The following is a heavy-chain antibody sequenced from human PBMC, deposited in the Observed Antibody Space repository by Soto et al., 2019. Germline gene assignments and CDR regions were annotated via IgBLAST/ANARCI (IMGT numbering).Heavy chain of an antibody. Sequence: RASVKVSCKASGGTFSSYAISWVRQAPGQGLEWMGGIIPILGTANYAQKFQGRVTITADKSTSTAYMELSSLRSEDTAVYYCAARKDIVVGPAVNMGHYYGMDVCGQGTTVSVSS. J-gene: IGHJ6*02. CDR1: GGTFSSYA. V-gene: IGHV1-69*10. D-gene: IGHD2-2*01. CDR2: IIPILGTA. CDR3: AARKDIVVGPAVNMGHYYGMDV.